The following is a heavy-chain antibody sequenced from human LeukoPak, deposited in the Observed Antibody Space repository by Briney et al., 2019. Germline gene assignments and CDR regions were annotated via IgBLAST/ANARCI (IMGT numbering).Heavy chain of an antibody. CDR3: ARVRIAAAGKKPAPNYYYYYMDV. V-gene: IGHV3-23*01. Sequence: SGGSLRLSCAASGFTFSSYAMSWVRQAPGKGLEWVSAISGSGGSTYYADSVKGRFTISRDNAKNSLYLQMTSLRAEDTAVYYCARVRIAAAGKKPAPNYYYYYMDVWGKGTTVTVSS. J-gene: IGHJ6*03. CDR1: GFTFSSYA. CDR2: ISGSGGST. D-gene: IGHD6-13*01.